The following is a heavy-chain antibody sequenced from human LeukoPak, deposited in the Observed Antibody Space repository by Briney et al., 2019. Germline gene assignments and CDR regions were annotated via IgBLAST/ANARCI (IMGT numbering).Heavy chain of an antibody. V-gene: IGHV5-51*01. CDR3: ARQWLYYDSSAYRNYNCFDP. Sequence: GESLKISCKGSRYSFTSYWIGWVRQMPGKGLEWMGIINPGDSDTRYSPSFQGQVTISVDKSINTAYLQWSSLKASDTAMYYCARQWLYYDSSAYRNYNCFDPWGQGTLVTVSS. CDR1: RYSFTSYW. CDR2: INPGDSDT. J-gene: IGHJ5*02. D-gene: IGHD3-22*01.